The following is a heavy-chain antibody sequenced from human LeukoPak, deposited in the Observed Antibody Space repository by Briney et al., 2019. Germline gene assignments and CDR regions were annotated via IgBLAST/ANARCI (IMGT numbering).Heavy chain of an antibody. CDR3: ARAPGYYYGMDV. CDR2: ISSSGSYK. CDR1: GFTFSSYC. Sequence: PGGSLRLSCAASGFTFSSYCMNWVRQAPGKGLEWVSSISSSGSYKDYADSVKGRFTISRDNSKNTLYLQMNSLRAEDTAVYYCARAPGYYYGMDVWGQGTTVTVSS. V-gene: IGHV3-21*01. J-gene: IGHJ6*02.